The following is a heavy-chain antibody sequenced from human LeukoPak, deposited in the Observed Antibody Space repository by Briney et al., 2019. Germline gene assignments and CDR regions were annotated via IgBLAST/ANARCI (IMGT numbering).Heavy chain of an antibody. D-gene: IGHD3-16*02. Sequence: PGGSLRLSCAASGFTFSNYGMSWVRQAPGKGLEWVSGISGSGGSTYYADSVKGRFTISRDNSKNTLFLQMNSLRAEDRAVYYCAKDRMITFGGVIVTTPLWGQGTLVTVSS. V-gene: IGHV3-23*01. CDR3: AKDRMITFGGVIVTTPL. J-gene: IGHJ4*02. CDR1: GFTFSNYG. CDR2: ISGSGGST.